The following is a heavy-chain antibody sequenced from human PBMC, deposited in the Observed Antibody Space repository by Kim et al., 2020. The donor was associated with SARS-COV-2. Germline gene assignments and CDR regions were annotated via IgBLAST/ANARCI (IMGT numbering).Heavy chain of an antibody. CDR1: GFTFSSYA. CDR3: ATFFVVVPAAMGSFAAFDI. CDR2: ISYDGSNK. Sequence: GGSLRLSCAASGFTFSSYAMHWVRQAPGKGLEWVAVISYDGSNKYYADSVKGRFTISRDNSKNTLYLQMNSLRAEDTAVYYCATFFVVVPAAMGSFAAFDIWGQGTMVTVSS. J-gene: IGHJ3*02. D-gene: IGHD2-2*01. V-gene: IGHV3-30*04.